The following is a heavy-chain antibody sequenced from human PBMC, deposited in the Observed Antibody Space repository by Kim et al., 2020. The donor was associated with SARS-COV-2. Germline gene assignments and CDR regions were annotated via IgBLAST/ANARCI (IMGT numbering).Heavy chain of an antibody. CDR1: GDSVSRNNAA. D-gene: IGHD3-22*01. Sequence: QTLSLTCAISGDSVSRNNAAWNWIRQSPSRGLEWLGRTYYTSNWYNDYAVFVKSRISINPDTSKNRCSLQLNSVTPEDTAVYYCAREVNNVFGVWGQGTMVTISS. V-gene: IGHV6-1*01. CDR2: TYYTSNWYN. CDR3: AREVNNVFGV. J-gene: IGHJ3*01.